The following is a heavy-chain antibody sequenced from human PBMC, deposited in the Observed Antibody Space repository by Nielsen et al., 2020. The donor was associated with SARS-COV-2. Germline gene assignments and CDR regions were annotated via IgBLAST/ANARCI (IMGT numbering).Heavy chain of an antibody. CDR3: AKAGVMITFGGDVDYFES. CDR2: INPYSGGT. D-gene: IGHD3-16*01. V-gene: IGHV1-2*06. CDR1: GYTFTDYY. J-gene: IGHJ4*02. Sequence: ASVKVSCKASGYTFTDYYIHWVRQAPGQGLEWMGRINPYSGGTNYAQKFQGTVTMTRDASISTVYMELTSDDTAVYYCAKAGVMITFGGDVDYFESWGQGTLVTVSS.